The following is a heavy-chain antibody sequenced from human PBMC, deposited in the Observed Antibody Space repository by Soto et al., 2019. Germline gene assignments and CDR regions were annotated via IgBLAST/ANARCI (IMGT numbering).Heavy chain of an antibody. V-gene: IGHV3-21*01. CDR3: ARVRGDYIVVVPAAPDAFDI. D-gene: IGHD2-2*01. CDR1: GFTFSSYS. CDR2: ISSSSSYI. J-gene: IGHJ3*02. Sequence: PGGSLRLSWAASGFTFSSYSMNWVRQAPGKGLEWVSSISSSSSYIYYADSVKGRFTISRDNAKNSLYLQMNSLRAEDTAVYYCARVRGDYIVVVPAAPDAFDIWGQGTMVTVSS.